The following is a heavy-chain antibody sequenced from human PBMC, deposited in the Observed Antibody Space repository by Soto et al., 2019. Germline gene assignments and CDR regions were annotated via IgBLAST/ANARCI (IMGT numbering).Heavy chain of an antibody. V-gene: IGHV4-39*01. D-gene: IGHD1-1*01. J-gene: IGHJ5*02. CDR1: GGSISSSSYY. CDR2: IYYSGST. CDR3: ATGAKLERPFDP. Sequence: SETLSLTCTVSGGSISSSSYYWGWIRQPPGKGLEWIGSIYYSGSTYYNPSLKSRVTISVDTSKNQFSLKLSSVTAADTAVYYCATGAKLERPFDPWGQGTLVTVSS.